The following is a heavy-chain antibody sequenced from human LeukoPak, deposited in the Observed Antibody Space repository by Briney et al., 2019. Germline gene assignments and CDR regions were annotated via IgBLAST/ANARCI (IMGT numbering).Heavy chain of an antibody. J-gene: IGHJ3*02. CDR1: GFTFDDYA. CDR3: AKDMTGLLVVITGAFDI. Sequence: GRSLRLSCAASGFTFDDYAMHWVRQAPGKGLEWVSGISWNSGSIGYADSVKGRFTISRDNAKNSLYLQMNSLRAEDTALYYCAKDMTGLLVVITGAFDIWGQGTMVTVSS. V-gene: IGHV3-9*01. D-gene: IGHD3-22*01. CDR2: ISWNSGSI.